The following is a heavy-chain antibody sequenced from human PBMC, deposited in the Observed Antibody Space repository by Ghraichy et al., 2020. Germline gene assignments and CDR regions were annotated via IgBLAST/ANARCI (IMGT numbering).Heavy chain of an antibody. J-gene: IGHJ3*02. CDR3: AREGRLYSSSWYSLAFDI. V-gene: IGHV3-7*03. Sequence: GGSLRLSCAASGFTFSSYWMSWVRQAPGKGLEWVANIKQDGSEKYYVDSVKGRFTISRDNAKNSLYLQMNSLRAEDTAVYYCAREGRLYSSSWYSLAFDIWGQGTMVTVSS. D-gene: IGHD6-13*01. CDR1: GFTFSSYW. CDR2: IKQDGSEK.